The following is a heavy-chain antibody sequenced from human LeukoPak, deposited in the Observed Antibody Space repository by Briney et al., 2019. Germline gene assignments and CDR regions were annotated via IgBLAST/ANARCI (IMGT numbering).Heavy chain of an antibody. CDR2: ISGYNGNT. J-gene: IGHJ5*02. CDR3: ARVRLYQNWFDP. CDR1: GYTFTSFA. V-gene: IGHV1-18*01. D-gene: IGHD2-2*01. Sequence: GASVKVSCKASGYTFTSFAIGWVRQAPGQGLEWMGWISGYNGNTNYAQKLQGRVTMTTDTSTSTAYMELRSLRSDGTAVYYCARVRLYQNWFDPWGQGTLVIVSS.